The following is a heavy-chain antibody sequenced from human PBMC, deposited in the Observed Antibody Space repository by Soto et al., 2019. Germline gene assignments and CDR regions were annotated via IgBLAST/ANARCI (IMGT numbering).Heavy chain of an antibody. CDR3: AKGTCIKVFGVIRGDYYGMDV. CDR1: GFTFSDYA. V-gene: IGHV3-30*18. CDR2: ISYDGDNK. J-gene: IGHJ6*02. D-gene: IGHD3-3*01. Sequence: QVHLVESGGGVVQPGRSLRLSCAASGFTFSDYAIHWVRQAPGKGLEWVAVISYDGDNKYYADSVKGRFTISRDNSKNTLYLQLNSLRAEDTAVYYCAKGTCIKVFGVIRGDYYGMDVWGQGTTVTVSS.